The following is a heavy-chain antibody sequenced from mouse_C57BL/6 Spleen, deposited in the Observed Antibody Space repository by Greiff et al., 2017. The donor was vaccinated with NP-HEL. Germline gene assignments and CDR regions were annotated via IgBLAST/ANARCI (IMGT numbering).Heavy chain of an antibody. CDR2: ISSGGSYT. V-gene: IGHV5-6*01. J-gene: IGHJ2*01. Sequence: VQLKQSGGDLVKPGGSLKLSCAASGFTFSSYGMSWVRQTPDKRLEWVATISSGGSYTYYPDSVKGRFTISRDNAKNTLYLQMSSLKSEDTAMYYCARLGEDYFDYWGQGTTLTVSS. D-gene: IGHD4-1*01. CDR1: GFTFSSYG. CDR3: ARLGEDYFDY.